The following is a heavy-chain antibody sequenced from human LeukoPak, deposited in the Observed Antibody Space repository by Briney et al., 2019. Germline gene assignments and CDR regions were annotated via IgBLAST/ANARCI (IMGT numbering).Heavy chain of an antibody. Sequence: SVKVSCKASGGTFSSYTISWVRQAPGQGLEWMGRILPIFGTANYAQKFQGRVTITTDESTSTAYIELSSLRSEDTAVYYCAREPRYYYDSSGYYYFDYWGQGTLVTVSS. CDR3: AREPRYYYDSSGYYYFDY. D-gene: IGHD3-22*01. J-gene: IGHJ4*02. V-gene: IGHV1-69*05. CDR1: GGTFSSYT. CDR2: ILPIFGTA.